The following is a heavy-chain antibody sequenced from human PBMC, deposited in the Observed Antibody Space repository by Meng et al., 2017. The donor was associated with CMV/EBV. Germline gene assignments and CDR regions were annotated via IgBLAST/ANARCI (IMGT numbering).Heavy chain of an antibody. J-gene: IGHJ3*02. CDR1: GFTFSSYW. D-gene: IGHD3-22*01. CDR2: IKQDGSEK. Sequence: GGSLRLSCAASGFTFSSYWMSWVRQAPGKGLEWVANIKQDGSEKYYVDSVKGRFTISRDNAKNSLYLQMNSLRAKDTAVYYCARERGRMIVVARGFDAFDIWGQGTMVTVSS. V-gene: IGHV3-7*01. CDR3: ARERGRMIVVARGFDAFDI.